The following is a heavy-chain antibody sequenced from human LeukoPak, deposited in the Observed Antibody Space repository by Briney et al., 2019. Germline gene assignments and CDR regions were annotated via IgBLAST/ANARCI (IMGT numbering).Heavy chain of an antibody. CDR2: IIPIFGTA. Sequence: SVKVSCKASGYTFTSYAISWVRQAPGQGLEWMGRIIPIFGTANYAQKFQGRVTITTDESTSTAYMELSSLRSEDTAVYYCARASVFGGSGSYYPIKNWFDPWGQGTLVTVSS. D-gene: IGHD3-10*01. CDR1: GYTFTSYA. V-gene: IGHV1-69*05. CDR3: ARASVFGGSGSYYPIKNWFDP. J-gene: IGHJ5*02.